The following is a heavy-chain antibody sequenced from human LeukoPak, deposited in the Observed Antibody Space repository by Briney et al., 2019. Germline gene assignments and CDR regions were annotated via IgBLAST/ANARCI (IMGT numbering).Heavy chain of an antibody. CDR1: GFTFSSYA. V-gene: IGHV3-49*03. Sequence: GGSLRLSCAASGFTFSSYAMSWFRQAPGKGLEWVGFIRSKAYGGTTEYAASVKGRFTISRDDSKSIAYLQMNSLKTEDTAVYYCTRVSYYYDSSGYYYVFPFFDYWGQGTLVTVSS. CDR3: TRVSYYYDSSGYYYVFPFFDY. D-gene: IGHD3-22*01. J-gene: IGHJ4*02. CDR2: IRSKAYGGTT.